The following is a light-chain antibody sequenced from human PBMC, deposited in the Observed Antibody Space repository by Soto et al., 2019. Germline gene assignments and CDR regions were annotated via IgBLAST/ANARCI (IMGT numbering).Light chain of an antibody. CDR3: QHYNSYSEA. V-gene: IGKV1-5*03. CDR1: QTISSW. CDR2: KAS. J-gene: IGKJ1*01. Sequence: DIQITQSPSPLSGSVGDRVTITCRASQTISSWLAWYQQKPGKAPKLLIYKASTLKSGVPSRFSGSGSGTEFTLTISSLQPDDFATYYCQHYNSYSEAVGQGTKVDIK.